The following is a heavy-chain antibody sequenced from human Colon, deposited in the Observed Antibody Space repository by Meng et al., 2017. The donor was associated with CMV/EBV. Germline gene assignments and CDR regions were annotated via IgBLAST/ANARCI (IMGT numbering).Heavy chain of an antibody. CDR2: ISVSGDRT. CDR3: APVGGWGTGTPTTMIT. V-gene: IGHV3-23*01. J-gene: IGHJ5*02. CDR1: GFTFSSYS. D-gene: IGHD4-17*01. Sequence: GESLKISCAASGFTFSSYSMSWVRQAPGMGPEWISAISVSGDRTSYADSVKGRFTISRDNSKNSLWLQMNGLRAEDTALYYCAPVGGWGTGTPTTMITWGQRILVTVSS.